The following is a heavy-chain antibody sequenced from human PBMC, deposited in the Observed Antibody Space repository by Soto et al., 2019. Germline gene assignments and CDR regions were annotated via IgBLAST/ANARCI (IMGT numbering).Heavy chain of an antibody. V-gene: IGHV3-33*01. CDR3: VRAAGYSGNDYVYYYGMDV. CDR2: VWYDGRNK. CDR1: GGTCITYG. Sequence: AVGSLRHSCAASGGTCITYGMRWVRQAPGKGLEWVALVWYDGRNKDYADSVKGRFTISRDNSKNTLYMQMNSLRDEDTAVYYCVRAAGYSGNDYVYYYGMDVWGQGTTVTVSS. J-gene: IGHJ6*02. D-gene: IGHD5-12*01.